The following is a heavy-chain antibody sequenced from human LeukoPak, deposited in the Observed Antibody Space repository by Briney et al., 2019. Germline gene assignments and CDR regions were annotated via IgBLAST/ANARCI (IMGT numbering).Heavy chain of an antibody. CDR1: GFTFSSYA. CDR2: IRGSGGST. V-gene: IGHV3-23*01. CDR3: ARPTGYCSGDSCFAPIDQ. D-gene: IGHD2-15*01. J-gene: IGHJ4*02. Sequence: PGGSLRLSCAASGFTFSSYAMSWVRQAPGKGLEWVSVIRGSGGSTYYADSVKGRFTISRDNSKNTLYLQMNSLRAEDTAVYYCARPTGYCSGDSCFAPIDQWGQGTLVTVSS.